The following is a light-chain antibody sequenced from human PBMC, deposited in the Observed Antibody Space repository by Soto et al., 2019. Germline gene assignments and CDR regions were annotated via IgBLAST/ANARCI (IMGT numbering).Light chain of an antibody. V-gene: IGKV3-15*01. CDR3: QQRSNWPPSIT. Sequence: EIVMTQSPASLSVSPGERATLSCRASQSVSSNLAWYQQKSGQAPRLLIYGASNRATGVPARISGNVSGTEFTLTIASLQSEDFAVYYCQQRSNWPPSITFGQGTLLEIK. CDR1: QSVSSN. CDR2: GAS. J-gene: IGKJ5*01.